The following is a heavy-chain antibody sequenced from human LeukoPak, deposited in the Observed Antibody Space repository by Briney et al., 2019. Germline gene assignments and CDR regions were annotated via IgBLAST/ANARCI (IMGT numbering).Heavy chain of an antibody. CDR3: ARRSGIAVAGALDY. CDR2: SYPGDSDT. D-gene: IGHD6-19*01. Sequence: GESLKISCKGSGYSFTNYWIGWVRQVPGKGLEWMGISYPGDSDTRYSPSFQGQVTISADKSISTAYLQWSSLKASDTAMYYCARRSGIAVAGALDYWGQGTLVTVSS. J-gene: IGHJ4*02. CDR1: GYSFTNYW. V-gene: IGHV5-51*01.